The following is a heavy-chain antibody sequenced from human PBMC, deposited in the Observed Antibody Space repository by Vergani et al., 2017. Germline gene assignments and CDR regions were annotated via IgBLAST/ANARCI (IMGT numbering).Heavy chain of an antibody. Sequence: QVQLQESGPGLVKPSETLSLTCTVSGGSISSYYWSWIRQPAGKGLEWIGRIYTSGSTNYNPSLKSRVTMSVDTSKNQFSLKLSSVTAADTAVYYCVREFVVVPAAFYYYYMDVWGKGTTVTVSS. V-gene: IGHV4-4*07. J-gene: IGHJ6*03. CDR1: GGSISSYY. CDR3: VREFVVVPAAFYYYYMDV. D-gene: IGHD2-2*01. CDR2: IYTSGST.